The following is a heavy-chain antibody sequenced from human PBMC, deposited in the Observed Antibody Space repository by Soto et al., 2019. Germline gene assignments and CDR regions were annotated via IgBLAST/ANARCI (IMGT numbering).Heavy chain of an antibody. J-gene: IGHJ4*02. V-gene: IGHV5-51*01. CDR3: ARHVMNIASCSGGSCYSV. D-gene: IGHD2-15*01. Sequence: PGESLKISCKGSGYSFTRYWIGWVLQMPGKGLEWRGIIYPGDSDTRYSPSFQGQVTISADKSISTAYLQWSSLKASDTAMYYCARHVMNIASCSGGSCYSVWGQGTLITVSS. CDR1: GYSFTRYW. CDR2: IYPGDSDT.